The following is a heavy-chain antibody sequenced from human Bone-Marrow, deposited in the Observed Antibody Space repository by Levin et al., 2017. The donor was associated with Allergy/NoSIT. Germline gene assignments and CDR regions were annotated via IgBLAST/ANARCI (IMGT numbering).Heavy chain of an antibody. Sequence: LSLTCAASGFTFSSYSMNWVRQAPGKGLEWVSSISSSSSYIYYADSVKGRFTISRDNAKNSLYLQMNSLRAEDTAVYYCARGKGNNAFDIWGQGTMVTVSS. D-gene: IGHD2/OR15-2a*01. CDR1: GFTFSSYS. V-gene: IGHV3-21*01. J-gene: IGHJ3*02. CDR3: ARGKGNNAFDI. CDR2: ISSSSSYI.